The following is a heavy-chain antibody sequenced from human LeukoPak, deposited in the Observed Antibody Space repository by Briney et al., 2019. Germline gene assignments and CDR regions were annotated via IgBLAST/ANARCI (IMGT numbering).Heavy chain of an antibody. V-gene: IGHV1-8*01. J-gene: IGHJ4*02. D-gene: IGHD1-1*01. CDR3: ARGINSGFDY. CDR2: MNPNSCNT. CDR1: GYTFTSYD. Sequence: ASVKVSCKSSGYTFTSYDINGVRPATGQGREWMGWMNPNSCNTGYAQKCQGRVTMTRNTSISTAYMELSSLRSEDTAVYYCARGINSGFDYWGQGTLVTVSS.